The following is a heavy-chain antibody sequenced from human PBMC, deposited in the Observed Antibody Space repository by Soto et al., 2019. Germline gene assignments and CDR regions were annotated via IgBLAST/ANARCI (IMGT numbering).Heavy chain of an antibody. V-gene: IGHV4-30-4*01. CDR1: GGSTSSGDYY. CDR3: ARDKYYYGSGSYFTSPGYYYYGMDV. Sequence: PSLTCTVSGGSTSSGDYYWSRIRQPPGKGLEWIGYIYYSGSTYYNPSLKSRVTISVDTSKNQFSLKLSSVTAADTAVYYCARDKYYYGSGSYFTSPGYYYYGMDVWGQGTTVTVSS. CDR2: IYYSGST. D-gene: IGHD3-10*01. J-gene: IGHJ6*02.